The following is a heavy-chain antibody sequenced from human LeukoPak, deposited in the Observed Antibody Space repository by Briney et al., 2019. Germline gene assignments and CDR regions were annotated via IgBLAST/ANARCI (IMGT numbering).Heavy chain of an antibody. J-gene: IGHJ4*02. CDR3: ARDFLGVSVWFGESSSLDF. Sequence: ASVKFSCKASVYTFTGNYMHWVRHAPGQGLEWMRWLNSNTGGTNYAQKFQGRVTMTRDTSISTVYMELSSLRSDDSAVYYCARDFLGVSVWFGESSSLDFWGQGTLVTVSS. V-gene: IGHV1-2*02. CDR1: VYTFTGNY. D-gene: IGHD3-10*01. CDR2: LNSNTGGT.